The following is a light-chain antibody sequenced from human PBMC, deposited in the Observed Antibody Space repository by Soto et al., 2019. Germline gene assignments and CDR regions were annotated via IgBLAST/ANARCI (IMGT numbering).Light chain of an antibody. CDR1: QSVGSY. V-gene: IGKV3-11*01. CDR3: QQRSGWPPGFT. Sequence: EIVLTQSPVTLSLSPGERATLSCRASQSVGSYLAWYQQKPGQPPRLLIYDASNRATGIPARFSGSGSGTDFTLPISRLEADDFAIYYCQQRSGWPPGFTFGPGTRVDFK. CDR2: DAS. J-gene: IGKJ3*01.